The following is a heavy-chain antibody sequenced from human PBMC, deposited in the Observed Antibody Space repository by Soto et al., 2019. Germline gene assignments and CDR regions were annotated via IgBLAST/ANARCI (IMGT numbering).Heavy chain of an antibody. J-gene: IGHJ6*02. D-gene: IGHD2-2*01. CDR2: INSDGSST. CDR3: ARGDCSSTSCYAPYYYYGMDV. Sequence: GGSLRLSCAASGFTFSSYWMHWVRQAPGKGLVWVSRINSDGSSTSYADSVKGRFTISRDNAKNTLYLQMNSLRAEDTAVYYCARGDCSSTSCYAPYYYYGMDVWGQGTTVTVS. V-gene: IGHV3-74*01. CDR1: GFTFSSYW.